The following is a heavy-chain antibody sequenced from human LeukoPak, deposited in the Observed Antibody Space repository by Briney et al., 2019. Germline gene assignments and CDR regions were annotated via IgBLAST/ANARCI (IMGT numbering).Heavy chain of an antibody. CDR1: GGSISSSSYY. Sequence: TSETLSLTCTVSGGSISSSSYYWSWIRQPPGKGLEWIGNVYYSGSTDSNPSLKSRVTMSVDTSKNQFSMKLSSVTAADTAVYYCARGGIPISMIVVESNWFDPWGQGTRVTVSS. D-gene: IGHD3-22*01. J-gene: IGHJ5*02. CDR3: ARGGIPISMIVVESNWFDP. CDR2: VYYSGST. V-gene: IGHV4-61*01.